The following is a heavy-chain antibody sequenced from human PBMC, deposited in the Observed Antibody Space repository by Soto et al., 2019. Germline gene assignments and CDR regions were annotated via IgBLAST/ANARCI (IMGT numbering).Heavy chain of an antibody. Sequence: GGSLRLSCAASGFSFGSYALSWVRQAPGKGLEWVSTISGSDGKTFYADSMKGRFSISRDTSQSTLYLQMNSLRADDTAMYYCARWSYLDYWGQGTRVTVSS. CDR1: GFSFGSYA. CDR3: ARWSYLDY. V-gene: IGHV3-23*01. D-gene: IGHD3-3*01. CDR2: ISGSDGKT. J-gene: IGHJ4*02.